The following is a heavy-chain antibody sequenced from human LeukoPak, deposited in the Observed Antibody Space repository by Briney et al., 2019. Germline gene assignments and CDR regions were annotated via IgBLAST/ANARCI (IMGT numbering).Heavy chain of an antibody. V-gene: IGHV3-7*01. D-gene: IGHD1-26*01. Sequence: GGSLRLSCAASGFTFSSFWMSWVRHAPGKGLEWVANIKEDGKEKNYVDSVKGRFTISRDNAKNSLYLQMNSLRAEDTAVFYCARGRGTYYQHWGQGALVTVSS. CDR2: IKEDGKEK. J-gene: IGHJ1*01. CDR3: ARGRGTYYQH. CDR1: GFTFSSFW.